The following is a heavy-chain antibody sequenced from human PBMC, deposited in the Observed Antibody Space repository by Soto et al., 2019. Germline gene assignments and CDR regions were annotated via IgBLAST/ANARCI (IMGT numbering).Heavy chain of an antibody. V-gene: IGHV4-4*02. D-gene: IGHD5-18*01. Sequence: QVQLQESGPGLVKPSGTLSLTCAVSGGSIISSNWWSWVRQPPGKGLEWIGEIYHSGSTNYNPSLKSGVTISVDKSKNQFSLKLSPVTAADTAVYYCARGRGYSYVYFDYWGQGTLVTVSS. CDR2: IYHSGST. J-gene: IGHJ4*02. CDR3: ARGRGYSYVYFDY. CDR1: GGSIISSNW.